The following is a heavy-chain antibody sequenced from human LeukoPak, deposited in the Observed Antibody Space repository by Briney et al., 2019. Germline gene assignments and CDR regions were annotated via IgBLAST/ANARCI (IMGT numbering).Heavy chain of an antibody. CDR3: ASHYYDSSGYRAEYFQH. V-gene: IGHV1-69*02. Sequence: GASVKVSCKASGYTFTGYYMHWVRQAPGQGLEWMGRIIPILGIANYAQKFQGRVTITADKSTSTAYMELSSLRSEDTAVYYCASHYYDSSGYRAEYFQHWGQGTLVTVSS. CDR2: IIPILGIA. J-gene: IGHJ1*01. D-gene: IGHD3-22*01. CDR1: GYTFTGYY.